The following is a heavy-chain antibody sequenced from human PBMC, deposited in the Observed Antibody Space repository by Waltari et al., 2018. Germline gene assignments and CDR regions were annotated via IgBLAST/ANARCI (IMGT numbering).Heavy chain of an antibody. D-gene: IGHD1-26*01. J-gene: IGHJ4*02. CDR2: INAGNGNT. CDR1: GYTFTSYA. V-gene: IGHV1-3*03. Sequence: QVQLVQSGAEVKKPGASVKVSCKASGYTFTSYAMHWVRQAPGQRLEWMGWINAGNGNTKYSQEFQGRVTITRDTSASTAYMELSILRSEDMAVYYCAREMGGYFSLDYWGQGTLVTVSS. CDR3: AREMGGYFSLDY.